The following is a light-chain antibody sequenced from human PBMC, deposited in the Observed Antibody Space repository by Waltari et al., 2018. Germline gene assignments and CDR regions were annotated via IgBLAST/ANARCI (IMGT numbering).Light chain of an antibody. CDR3: QQYNKWPRT. V-gene: IGKV3-15*01. Sequence: EIVMTQSPGTLSVSPGERATLSCRASQRISSNLTWYQQKPGQAPRLLIDGASTRATGIPARFSGSGSGTEFTLTISSLQSEDFAVYYCQQYNKWPRTFGQGTNVEIK. CDR1: QRISSN. CDR2: GAS. J-gene: IGKJ1*01.